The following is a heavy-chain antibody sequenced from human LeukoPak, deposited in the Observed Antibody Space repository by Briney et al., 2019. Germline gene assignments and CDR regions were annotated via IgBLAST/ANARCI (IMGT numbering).Heavy chain of an antibody. Sequence: GGSLRLSCAASGFTFSSYSMNWVRQAPGKGLDWVSSISSSSSYIYYADSVKGRFTISRDNAKNSLYLQMNSLRAEDTAVYYCARSTQYGSGSLNFDYWGQGTLVTVSS. J-gene: IGHJ4*02. V-gene: IGHV3-21*01. CDR1: GFTFSSYS. D-gene: IGHD3-10*01. CDR2: ISSSSSYI. CDR3: ARSTQYGSGSLNFDY.